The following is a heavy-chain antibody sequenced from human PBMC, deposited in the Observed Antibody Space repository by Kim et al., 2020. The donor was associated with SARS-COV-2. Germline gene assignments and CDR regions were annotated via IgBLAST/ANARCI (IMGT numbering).Heavy chain of an antibody. CDR1: GGSISSYY. CDR3: ARDPPSKGPETEQQLPSRAFDI. V-gene: IGHV4-4*07. CDR2: IYTSGST. Sequence: SETLSLTCTVSGGSISSYYWSWIRQPAGKGLEWIGRIYTSGSTNYNPSLKSRVTMSVDTSKNQFSLKLSSVTAADTAVYYCARDPPSKGPETEQQLPSRAFDIWGHGTMVTVSS. J-gene: IGHJ3*02. D-gene: IGHD6-13*01.